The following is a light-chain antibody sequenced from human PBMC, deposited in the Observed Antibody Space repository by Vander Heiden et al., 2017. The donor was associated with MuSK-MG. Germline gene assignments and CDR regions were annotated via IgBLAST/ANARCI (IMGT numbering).Light chain of an antibody. CDR2: GAS. CDR3: QQDCSSLT. Sequence: EIVLTQSPGTLSLSPGERATLSCRASQSVSSSYLAWYQQKPGQSPRLLIYGASSRATGIPDRFSGRGSVTDFTLTISRLEPDDFAVYYLQQDCSSLTFGHGTNVDIK. CDR1: QSVSSSY. V-gene: IGKV3-20*01. J-gene: IGKJ3*01.